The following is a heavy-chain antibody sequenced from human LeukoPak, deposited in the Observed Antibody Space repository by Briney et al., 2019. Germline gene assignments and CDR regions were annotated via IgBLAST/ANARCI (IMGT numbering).Heavy chain of an antibody. Sequence: GGSLRLSCAASGFTFSTYAMNWVRQAAGKGLEWVSAISGSGATTYYADAVKGRFTISRDNSKNTLYLQMNSLRAEDTAVYYCAKGAYYSGGSCYYDYWGQGTLVTVSS. CDR3: AKGAYYSGGSCYYDY. CDR1: GFTFSTYA. D-gene: IGHD2-15*01. CDR2: ISGSGATT. J-gene: IGHJ4*02. V-gene: IGHV3-23*01.